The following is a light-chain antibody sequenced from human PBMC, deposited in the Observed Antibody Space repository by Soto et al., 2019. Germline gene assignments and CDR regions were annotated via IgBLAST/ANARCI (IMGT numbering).Light chain of an antibody. V-gene: IGKV3-15*01. CDR1: HSVSSN. J-gene: IGKJ1*01. CDR3: QQYNNWWT. Sequence: EIVMTQSPATLSVSPGERATLSCRASHSVSSNLAWYQQKPGQAPRLLIYGASTRATGIPARFSGRGSGTEFTLTISSLQSEDFAVYYCQQYNNWWTFGQGTKVDIK. CDR2: GAS.